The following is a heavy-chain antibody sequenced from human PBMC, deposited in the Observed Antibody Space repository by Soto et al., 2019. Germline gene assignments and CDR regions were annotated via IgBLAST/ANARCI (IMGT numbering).Heavy chain of an antibody. D-gene: IGHD6-13*01. J-gene: IGHJ6*02. CDR1: GYTFTSYD. Sequence: QVQLVQSGAEVKKPGASVKVSCKASGYTFTSYDINWVRQATGQGLEWMGWMNPNSGNTGYAQKYQGKVTMTRNTSISTASMELSSLRSEDKAVYYCARGSSSGAGYYYYYYGMDVWGQGTTVTVSS. V-gene: IGHV1-8*01. CDR3: ARGSSSGAGYYYYYYGMDV. CDR2: MNPNSGNT.